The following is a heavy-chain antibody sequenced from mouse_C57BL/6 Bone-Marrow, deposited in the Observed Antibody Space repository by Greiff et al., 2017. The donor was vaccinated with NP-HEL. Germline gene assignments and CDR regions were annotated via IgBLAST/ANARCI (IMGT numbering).Heavy chain of an antibody. V-gene: IGHV2-9-1*01. CDR2: IWTGGGT. D-gene: IGHD1-1*01. J-gene: IGHJ4*01. CDR1: GFSLTSYA. Sequence: VQLKESGPGLVAPSQSLSITCTVSGFSLTSYAISWVRQPPGKGLEWLGVIWTGGGTNSNSDLKSRLSISKDNSKSQVFLKMNSLQTDDTARYYCARWEDYGSNAMDYWGQGTSVTVSS. CDR3: ARWEDYGSNAMDY.